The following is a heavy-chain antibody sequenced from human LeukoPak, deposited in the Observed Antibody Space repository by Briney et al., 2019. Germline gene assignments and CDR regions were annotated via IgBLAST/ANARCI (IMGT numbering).Heavy chain of an antibody. CDR2: LYSAGAT. J-gene: IGHJ4*02. Sequence: PGGSLRLSCGVSGFTVSSNYMSWVRQAPGKGLEWVSILYSAGATYYADSVRGRFTIARDNSKNTVFLQMNSLRAEDTAVYYCASGEVGVRKYYSDPFHHWGQGTLVTVSS. CDR3: ASGEVGVRKYYSDPFHH. V-gene: IGHV3-53*01. D-gene: IGHD3-10*01. CDR1: GFTVSSNY.